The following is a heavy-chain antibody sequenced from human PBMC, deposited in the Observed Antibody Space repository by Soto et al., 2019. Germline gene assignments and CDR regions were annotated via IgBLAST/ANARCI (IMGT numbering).Heavy chain of an antibody. Sequence: PGGSLRLPCEASGLTFNTSGIHWVRQPPGKGLEWLAVISYGRPTQYDGDTVKGRFTISRDNSKNSLFLHMGRLRAEDTAMYYCATKARVTNYLYYGMDVWGRGTTVTVSS. D-gene: IGHD2-21*02. CDR2: ISYGRPTQ. CDR3: ATKARVTNYLYYGMDV. J-gene: IGHJ6*02. CDR1: GLTFNTSG. V-gene: IGHV3-30*03.